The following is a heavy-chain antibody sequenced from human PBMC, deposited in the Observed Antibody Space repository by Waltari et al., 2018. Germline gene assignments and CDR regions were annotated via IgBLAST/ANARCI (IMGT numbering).Heavy chain of an antibody. V-gene: IGHV4-61*02. CDR3: ARALPPSIVVVINGMDV. J-gene: IGHJ6*02. CDR1: GGSITTDNYY. Sequence: QVQLQESGPGLVKPSQTLSLTCTVSGGSITTDNYYWNWIRQPAEKGLEWIGRIYNTGSTTYSPSLKSRVTISVDTSKNQFSLNLKSVTAADTAVYYCARALPPSIVVVINGMDVWGQGTTVTVSS. CDR2: IYNTGST. D-gene: IGHD3-22*01.